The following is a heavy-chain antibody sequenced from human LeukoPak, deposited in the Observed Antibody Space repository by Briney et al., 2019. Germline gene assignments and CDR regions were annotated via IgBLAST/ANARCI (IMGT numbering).Heavy chain of an antibody. V-gene: IGHV4-59*01. J-gene: IGHJ3*02. D-gene: IGHD3-22*01. CDR1: GGSISSYY. CDR2: IYYSGST. CDR3: ASLKTTMIGTAFDI. Sequence: SETLSLTCTVSGGSISSYYWSWIRQPPGKGLEWIGYIYYSGSTNYNPSLKSRVTISVDTSKNQFSLKLSSVTAADTAVYYCASLKTTMIGTAFDIRGQGTMVTVSS.